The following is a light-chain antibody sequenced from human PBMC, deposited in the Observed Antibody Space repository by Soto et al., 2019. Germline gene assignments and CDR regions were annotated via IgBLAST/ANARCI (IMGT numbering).Light chain of an antibody. J-gene: IGLJ1*01. CDR1: SSNIGAGYD. CDR3: QSYDSSLSGRV. Sequence: QSVLTQPPSVSGAPGQRVTISCTGSSSNIGAGYDVHWYQQLPGTAPKLLIYGNSNRPSGVPDRFSGSKSGTSASLAITGLQAEDEADYYCQSYDSSLSGRVFGTGTKHTVL. V-gene: IGLV1-40*01. CDR2: GNS.